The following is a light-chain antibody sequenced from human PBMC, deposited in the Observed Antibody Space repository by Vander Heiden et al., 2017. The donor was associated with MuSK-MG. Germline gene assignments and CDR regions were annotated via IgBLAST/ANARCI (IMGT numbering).Light chain of an antibody. CDR1: QSISSY. CDR3: QQSYSTPYT. V-gene: IGKV1-39*01. CDR2: AAS. Sequence: DIQIPQSPSSLSASVGDRVTITCRASQSISSYLNWYQQKPGKAPKLLIYAASSLQSGVPSRFSGSRSGTDFTLTISSLQPEDFATYYCQQSYSTPYTFGQGTKLEIK. J-gene: IGKJ2*01.